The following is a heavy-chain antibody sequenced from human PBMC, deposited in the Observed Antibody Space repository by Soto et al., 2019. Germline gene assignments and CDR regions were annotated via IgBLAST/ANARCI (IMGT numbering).Heavy chain of an antibody. J-gene: IGHJ4*02. CDR2: ISSSGSTI. D-gene: IGHD3-10*01. CDR1: GFTFSSYS. CDR3: ARVGSGTHYSWPMGY. Sequence: PGGSLRLSCAASGFTFSSYSMNWVRQAPGKGLEWVSYISSSGSTIYYADSVKGRFTISRDNAKNTVFLQMNSLRAEDTAVYYCARVGSGTHYSWPMGYWGQGTLVTVSS. V-gene: IGHV3-48*04.